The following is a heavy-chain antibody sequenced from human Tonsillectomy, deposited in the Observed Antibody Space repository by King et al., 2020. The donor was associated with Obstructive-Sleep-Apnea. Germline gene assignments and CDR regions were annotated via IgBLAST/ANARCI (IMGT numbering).Heavy chain of an antibody. Sequence: QLVQSGGGLVQPGRSLRLSCAASGFTFDDYVMHWVRQAPGKGLEWVSGISWNSGSVGYADSVKGRFTISRDNAKNSLYLQMNSLRAEDTALYYCAKGGKPGFDPWGQGTLVTVSS. J-gene: IGHJ5*02. CDR3: AKGGKPGFDP. D-gene: IGHD1-14*01. V-gene: IGHV3-9*01. CDR2: ISWNSGSV. CDR1: GFTFDDYV.